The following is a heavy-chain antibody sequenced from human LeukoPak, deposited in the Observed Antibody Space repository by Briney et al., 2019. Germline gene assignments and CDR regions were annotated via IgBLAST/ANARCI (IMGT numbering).Heavy chain of an antibody. CDR2: INPNSGGT. J-gene: IGHJ4*02. CDR1: GYTFTCYY. V-gene: IGHV1-2*02. CDR3: ALLYDILTGYSNFDY. D-gene: IGHD3-9*01. Sequence: ASVKVSCKASGYTFTCYYMHWVRQAPGQGLEWMGWINPNSGGTNYAQKFQGRVTMTRDTSISTAYMELSRLRSDDTAVYYCALLYDILTGYSNFDYWGQGTLVTASS.